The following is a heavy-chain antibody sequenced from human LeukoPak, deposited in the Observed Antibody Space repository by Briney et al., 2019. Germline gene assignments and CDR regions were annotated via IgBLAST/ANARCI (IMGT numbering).Heavy chain of an antibody. CDR2: ISWNSGSI. CDR1: GFTFDDYA. Sequence: PGRSLRLSCAASGFTFDDYAMHWVRQAPGKGLEWVSGISWNSGSIGYADSVKGRFTISRDNAKNSLYLQMNSLRAEDTALYYCAKGHSSRWTLDDAFDIWGQGTMVTVSS. D-gene: IGHD6-13*01. V-gene: IGHV3-9*01. J-gene: IGHJ3*02. CDR3: AKGHSSRWTLDDAFDI.